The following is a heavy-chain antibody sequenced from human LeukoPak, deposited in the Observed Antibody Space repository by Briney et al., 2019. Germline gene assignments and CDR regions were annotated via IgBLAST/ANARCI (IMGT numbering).Heavy chain of an antibody. Sequence: APVKVSCKASGYTFTSYGISWVRQAPGQGLEWMGWISAYNGNTNYAQELQGRVTMTTDTSTSTAYMELRSLRSDDTAVYYCARRSIAAATGDYWGQGTLVTVSS. CDR3: ARRSIAAATGDY. J-gene: IGHJ4*02. CDR1: GYTFTSYG. D-gene: IGHD6-13*01. V-gene: IGHV1-18*01. CDR2: ISAYNGNT.